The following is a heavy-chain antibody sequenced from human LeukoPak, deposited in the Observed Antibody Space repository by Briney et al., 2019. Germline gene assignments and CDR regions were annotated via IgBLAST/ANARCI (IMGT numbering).Heavy chain of an antibody. J-gene: IGHJ4*02. CDR1: GFTVSSNY. CDR3: ARVDSGSYYTLDY. V-gene: IGHV3-53*01. CDR2: IYSGGST. Sequence: PGGSLRLSSAASGFTVSSNYMSWVRQAPGKGLEWVSVIYSGGSTYYADSVKGRFTISRDNSKNTLYLQMNSLRAEDTAVYYCARVDSGSYYTLDYWGQGTLVTVSS. D-gene: IGHD1-26*01.